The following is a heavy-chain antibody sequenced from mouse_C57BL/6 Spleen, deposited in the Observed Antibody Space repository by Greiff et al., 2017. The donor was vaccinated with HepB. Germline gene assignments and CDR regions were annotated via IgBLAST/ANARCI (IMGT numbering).Heavy chain of an antibody. D-gene: IGHD1-1*01. V-gene: IGHV1-42*01. J-gene: IGHJ1*03. CDR2: INPSTGGT. Sequence: VQLKESGPELVKPGASVKISCKASGYSFTGYYMNWVKQSPEKSLEWIGEINPSTGGTTYNQKFKAKATLTVDKSSSTAYMQLKSLTSEDSAVYYCARRGTYGSSFYWYFDVWGTGTTVTVSS. CDR3: ARRGTYGSSFYWYFDV. CDR1: GYSFTGYY.